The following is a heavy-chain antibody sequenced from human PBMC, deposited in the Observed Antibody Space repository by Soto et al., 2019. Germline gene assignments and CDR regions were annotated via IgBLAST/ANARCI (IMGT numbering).Heavy chain of an antibody. Sequence: QVQLVESGGGVVQPGRSLRLSCAASGFTFSSYGMHWVRQAPGKGLEWVAVIWYDGSNKYYADSVKGRFTISRDNSKNRLYLQMNSLRAEDTAVYYCAREDGYSSGWYADYWGQGTLVTVSS. V-gene: IGHV3-33*01. CDR1: GFTFSSYG. CDR3: AREDGYSSGWYADY. D-gene: IGHD6-19*01. J-gene: IGHJ4*02. CDR2: IWYDGSNK.